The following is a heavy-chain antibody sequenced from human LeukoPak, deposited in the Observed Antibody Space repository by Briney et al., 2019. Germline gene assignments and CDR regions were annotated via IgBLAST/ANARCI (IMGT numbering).Heavy chain of an antibody. Sequence: SETLSLTCTVSGGSISSGYYWGWIRQPPGKGLEWIGSIYHSGSTYYNPSLKSRVTISVDTSKNQFSLKLTSVTAADTAVYYCARVFLVPYYFDYWGQGTLVTVSS. CDR2: IYHSGST. CDR3: ARVFLVPYYFDY. CDR1: GGSISSGYY. V-gene: IGHV4-38-2*02. J-gene: IGHJ4*02. D-gene: IGHD1-26*01.